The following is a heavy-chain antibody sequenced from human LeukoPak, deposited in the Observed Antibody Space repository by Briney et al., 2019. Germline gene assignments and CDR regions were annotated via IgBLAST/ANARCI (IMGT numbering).Heavy chain of an antibody. CDR3: ATGFGYGMAGPDFDY. CDR1: GYTLTELS. J-gene: IGHJ4*02. V-gene: IGHV1-24*01. D-gene: IGHD5-18*01. CDR2: FDPEDGET. Sequence: ASVKVSCKVSGYTLTELSMHWVRQAPGKGLEWMGGFDPEDGETIYAQKFQGRVTMTEDTSTDTAYMELSSLRSEDTAVYYCATGFGYGMAGPDFDYWGQGTLVTVSS.